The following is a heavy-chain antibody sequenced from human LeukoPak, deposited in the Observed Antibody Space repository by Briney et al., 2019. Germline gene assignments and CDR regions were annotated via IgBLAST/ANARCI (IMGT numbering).Heavy chain of an antibody. CDR3: ARQWLVSHWFDP. Sequence: PSETLSLTCAVYGGSFSGYYWGWIRQPPGKGLEWIGSIYYSGSTYYNPSLKSRVTISVDTSKNQFSLKLSSVTAADTAVYYCARQWLVSHWFDPWGQGTLVTVSS. J-gene: IGHJ5*02. CDR1: GGSFSGYY. D-gene: IGHD6-19*01. V-gene: IGHV4-39*01. CDR2: IYYSGST.